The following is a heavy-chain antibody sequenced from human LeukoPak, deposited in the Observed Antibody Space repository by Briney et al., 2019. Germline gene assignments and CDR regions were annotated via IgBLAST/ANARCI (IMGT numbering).Heavy chain of an antibody. CDR1: GFTFSSYA. V-gene: IGHV3-23*01. Sequence: PGGSLRLSCAASGFTFSSYAMHWVRQAPGKGLEWVSGIGGSGTRTYYADSVKGRFTISRDNSKNTLYLQMNSLRDEDTAVYYCAKDSHWILFDDWGQGTLVTVSS. CDR2: IGGSGTRT. D-gene: IGHD2-2*03. J-gene: IGHJ4*02. CDR3: AKDSHWILFDD.